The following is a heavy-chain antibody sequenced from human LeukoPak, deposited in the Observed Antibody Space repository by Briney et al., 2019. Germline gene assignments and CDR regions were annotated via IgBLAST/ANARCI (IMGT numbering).Heavy chain of an antibody. J-gene: IGHJ5*02. CDR3: ARPRSLSSGYYYVSGWFDP. V-gene: IGHV4-34*01. CDR2: INHSGST. Sequence: PSETLSLTCAVYDGSFSGYYWSWIRQPPGKGLEWIGEINHSGSTNYNPSLKSRVTISLDTSKNQFSLKLSSVTAADTAVYYCARPRSLSSGYYYVSGWFDPWGQGTLVTVSS. D-gene: IGHD3-22*01. CDR1: DGSFSGYY.